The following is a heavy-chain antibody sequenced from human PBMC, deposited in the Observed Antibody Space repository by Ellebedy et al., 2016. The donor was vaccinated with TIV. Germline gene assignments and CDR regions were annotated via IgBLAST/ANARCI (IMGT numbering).Heavy chain of an antibody. CDR2: ISSSSSYI. CDR3: ARAGDRERFLEWLLHFPWYFDL. V-gene: IGHV3-21*01. Sequence: PGGSLRLSCAASGFTFSSYSMNWVRQAPGKGLEWVSSISSSSSYIYYADSVKGRFTISRDNAKNSLYLQMNSLRAEDTAVYYCARAGDRERFLEWLLHFPWYFDLWGRGTLVTVSS. J-gene: IGHJ2*01. D-gene: IGHD3-3*01. CDR1: GFTFSSYS.